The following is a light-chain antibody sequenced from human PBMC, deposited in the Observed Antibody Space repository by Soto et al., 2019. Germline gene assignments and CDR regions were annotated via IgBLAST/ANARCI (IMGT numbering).Light chain of an antibody. V-gene: IGKV1-27*01. Sequence: DIQMTQSPSSLSASVGDRVTITCRASQGIGNYLAWYQQNPGKVPKLLMYAASSLQSGVPSRFSGSGSGTDFTLTISSLQPEDVATYYCQKYNSAPLTFGGGTRVEIK. CDR3: QKYNSAPLT. CDR2: AAS. J-gene: IGKJ4*01. CDR1: QGIGNY.